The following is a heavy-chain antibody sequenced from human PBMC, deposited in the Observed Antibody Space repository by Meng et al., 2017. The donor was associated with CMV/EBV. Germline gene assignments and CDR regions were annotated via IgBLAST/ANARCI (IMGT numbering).Heavy chain of an antibody. CDR2: IYHSGST. CDR1: GYSISSGYY. Sequence: SETLSLTCTVSGYSISSGYYWGWIRQPPGKGLEWIGSIYHSGSTYYNPSLKSRVTISVDTSKNQFSLKLGSVTAADTAVYYCARDQLTGMDVWGQGTTVTVSS. CDR3: ARDQLTGMDV. V-gene: IGHV4-38-2*02. J-gene: IGHJ6*02. D-gene: IGHD2-2*01.